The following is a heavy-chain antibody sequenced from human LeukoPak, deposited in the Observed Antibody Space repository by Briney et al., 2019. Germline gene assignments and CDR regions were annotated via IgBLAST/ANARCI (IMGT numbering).Heavy chain of an antibody. CDR1: GFTFSSYG. V-gene: IGHV3-33*01. Sequence: GGSLRLSCAASGFTFSSYGMHWVRQAPGKGLEWVAVIWYDGSNKYYADSVKGRFTISRDNSKNTLYLQMNSLRAEDTAVYYCARGPVLRYFDWLLPIDYWGQGTLVTVSS. CDR3: ARGPVLRYFDWLLPIDY. CDR2: IWYDGSNK. D-gene: IGHD3-9*01. J-gene: IGHJ4*02.